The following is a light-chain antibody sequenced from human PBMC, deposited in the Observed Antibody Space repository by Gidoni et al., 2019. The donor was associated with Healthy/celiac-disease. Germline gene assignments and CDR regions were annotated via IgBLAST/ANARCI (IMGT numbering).Light chain of an antibody. J-gene: IGKJ2*01. CDR3: QQYNNWPPEYT. V-gene: IGKV3-15*01. Sequence: EIVMTQSPATLSVSPGERATLSSRASQSVSSNLAWYQQKPGQAPRLLIYGASTRATGIPARFSGSGSGTEFTLTISSLQSEDFAVYYCQQYNNWPPEYTFXQXTKLEIK. CDR2: GAS. CDR1: QSVSSN.